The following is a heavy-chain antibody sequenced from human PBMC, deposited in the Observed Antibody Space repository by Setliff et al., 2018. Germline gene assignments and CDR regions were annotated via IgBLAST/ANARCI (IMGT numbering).Heavy chain of an antibody. CDR3: ARGREIAVV. CDR1: GFTFSSYG. J-gene: IGHJ4*02. Sequence: GGSLRLSCAASGFTFSSYGMHWVRQAPGKGLEWLSYIRYDESDKYYIDSVRGRFTISRDNSKNTLYLQMNSLRAEDTAVYYCARGREIAVVWGQGTLVTVSS. D-gene: IGHD3-22*01. CDR2: IRYDESDK. V-gene: IGHV3-30*02.